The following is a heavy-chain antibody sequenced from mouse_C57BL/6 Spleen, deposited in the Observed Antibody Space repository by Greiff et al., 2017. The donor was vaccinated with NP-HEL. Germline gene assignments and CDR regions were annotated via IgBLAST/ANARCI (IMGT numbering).Heavy chain of an antibody. D-gene: IGHD2-3*01. CDR1: GYTFTSYW. J-gene: IGHJ2*01. CDR3: ARAYDGYWV. V-gene: IGHV1-69*01. Sequence: VQLQQPGAELVMPGASVKLSCKASGYTFTSYWMHWVKQRPGQGLEWIGEIDPSDSYTNYNQKFKGKSTLTVDKSSSTAYMQLSSLTSEDSAFYDCARAYDGYWVWGQGTTLTVSS. CDR2: IDPSDSYT.